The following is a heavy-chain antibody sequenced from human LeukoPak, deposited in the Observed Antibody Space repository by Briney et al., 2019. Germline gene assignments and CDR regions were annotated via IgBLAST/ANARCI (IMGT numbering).Heavy chain of an antibody. CDR3: AREDHFIINEGGAFDM. D-gene: IGHD3-10*01. J-gene: IGHJ3*02. Sequence: PGGSLRLSCATSGFTFSRYAMHWVRQAPGKGLEWVALISYDANIGSNKYYADSVKGRFTISRDNSKNTLYLQMNSLRAEDTAVYYCAREDHFIINEGGAFDMWGQGTMVTVSS. V-gene: IGHV3-30*14. CDR1: GFTFSRYA. CDR2: ISYDANIGSNK.